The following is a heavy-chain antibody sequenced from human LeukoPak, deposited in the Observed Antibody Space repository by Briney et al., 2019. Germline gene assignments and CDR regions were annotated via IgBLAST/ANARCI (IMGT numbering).Heavy chain of an antibody. CDR2: IWYDGSNK. D-gene: IGHD2-15*01. V-gene: IGHV3-33*01. Sequence: PGGSLRLSCAASGFTFSSYGMHWVRQAPGKGLEWVAVIWYDGSNKYYADSVKGRFTISRDNSKNTLYLQMNSLRAEDTAVYYCARDQGYCSGGSCYAYDYWGQGTLVTVSS. CDR3: ARDQGYCSGGSCYAYDY. CDR1: GFTFSSYG. J-gene: IGHJ4*02.